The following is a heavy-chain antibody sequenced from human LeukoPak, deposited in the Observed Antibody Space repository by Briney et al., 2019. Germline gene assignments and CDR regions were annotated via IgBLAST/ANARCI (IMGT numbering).Heavy chain of an antibody. D-gene: IGHD3-3*01. CDR2: IYPGDSDT. CDR3: ARQNDFRLDY. J-gene: IGHJ4*02. CDR1: GYTFSSYW. Sequence: GESLKISCKGSGYTFSSYWIGWVRQMPGKGLEWMGIIYPGDSDTRYSPSLQGQVTISVDTSIGTAYLQWGSLKASDTAIYYCARQNDFRLDYWGQGTLVTVSS. V-gene: IGHV5-51*01.